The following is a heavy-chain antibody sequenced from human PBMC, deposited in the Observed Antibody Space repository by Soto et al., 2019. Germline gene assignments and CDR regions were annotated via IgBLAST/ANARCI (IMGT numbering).Heavy chain of an antibody. CDR1: GYTFTIYG. J-gene: IGHJ5*02. D-gene: IGHD5-18*01. CDR2: ISAYNGNT. V-gene: IGHV1-18*01. CDR3: ARVLTAGYSYGLYWFDP. Sequence: TSVKVSCKASGYTFTIYGISWVRQAPGQGLEWMGWISAYNGNTNYAQKLQGRVTMTTDTSTSTAYMELRSLRSDDTAVYYCARVLTAGYSYGLYWFDPWGQGTLVTVSS.